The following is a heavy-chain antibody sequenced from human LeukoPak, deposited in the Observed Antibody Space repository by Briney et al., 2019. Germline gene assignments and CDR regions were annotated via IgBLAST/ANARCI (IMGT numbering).Heavy chain of an antibody. Sequence: DPSETLSLTCTVSGGSISSSSYYWGWIRQPPGKGLEWIGSIYYSGSTYYNPSLKSRVTISVDTSKNQFSLRLTSVTAADTAVYYCARGGSSGWNNDYWGQGTLVGVSS. D-gene: IGHD6-19*01. J-gene: IGHJ4*02. CDR3: ARGGSSGWNNDY. V-gene: IGHV4-39*07. CDR2: IYYSGST. CDR1: GGSISSSSYY.